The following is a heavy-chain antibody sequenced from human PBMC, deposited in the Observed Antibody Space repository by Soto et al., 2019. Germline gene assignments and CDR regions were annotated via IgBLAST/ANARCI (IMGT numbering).Heavy chain of an antibody. V-gene: IGHV4-30-4*01. Sequence: PSETLSLTCTVSGGSSSSGDYYWSGIRHPPGKGLEWIGYIYYSGSTYYNPSLKSRVTISVDTSKNQFSLKLSSVTAADTAVYYCARVRDMITFGGVIASPGWFDPWGQGTLVTVSS. CDR2: IYYSGST. J-gene: IGHJ5*02. D-gene: IGHD3-16*02. CDR1: GGSSSSGDYY. CDR3: ARVRDMITFGGVIASPGWFDP.